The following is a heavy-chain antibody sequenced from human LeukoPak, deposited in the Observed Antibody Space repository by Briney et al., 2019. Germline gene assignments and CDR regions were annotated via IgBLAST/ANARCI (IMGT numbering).Heavy chain of an antibody. CDR3: ARLPYCSSTSCYVHAFDI. CDR1: AYSFTSYW. Sequence: GESLQISCKGSAYSFTSYWTGRVRQMPGKGLEGMGTIYPGDSDTRYSPSFQGHVTTSAAKSISTAYLQWSSLKASDTAMYYCARLPYCSSTSCYVHAFDIWGQGTMVTDSS. D-gene: IGHD2-2*01. CDR2: IYPGDSDT. V-gene: IGHV5-51*01. J-gene: IGHJ3*02.